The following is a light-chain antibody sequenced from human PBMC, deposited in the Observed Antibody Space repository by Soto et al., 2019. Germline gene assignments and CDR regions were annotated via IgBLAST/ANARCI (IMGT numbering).Light chain of an antibody. J-gene: IGKJ2*01. CDR2: GAS. CDR3: QQYGRSPLDT. V-gene: IGKV3-20*01. Sequence: EIVLTQSPGTLSLSPGERATLSCRASQSVSRSYLAWYQQKPGQAPRLLIYGASSRATGIPDRFSGSGSGTDFTLTISRLEPEDFAVYYCQQYGRSPLDTFGQGTKLEIK. CDR1: QSVSRSY.